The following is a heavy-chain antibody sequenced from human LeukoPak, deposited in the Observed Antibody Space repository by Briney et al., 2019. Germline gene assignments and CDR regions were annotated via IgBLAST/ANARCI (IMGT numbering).Heavy chain of an antibody. J-gene: IGHJ3*02. Sequence: GGSLRLSCAASGFTFSSYWMSWVRQAPGKGLEWVANIKQDGSEKYYVDSVKGRFTISRYNAKNSLYLQMNSLRAKDTAVYYCAKDFYRATMADAFDIWGQGTMVTVSS. D-gene: IGHD5-12*01. V-gene: IGHV3-7*01. CDR3: AKDFYRATMADAFDI. CDR2: IKQDGSEK. CDR1: GFTFSSYW.